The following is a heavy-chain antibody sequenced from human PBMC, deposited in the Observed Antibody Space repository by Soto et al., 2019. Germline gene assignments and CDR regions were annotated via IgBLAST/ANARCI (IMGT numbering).Heavy chain of an antibody. D-gene: IGHD6-6*01. J-gene: IGHJ3*02. CDR1: GFTFTKAW. V-gene: IGHV3-15*01. Sequence: EVQLVESGGGLVTPGGSLRLSCTGSGFTFTKAWLHWVRQAPGKGLEWVGRVKSKTAGGATDYGEPVKGRFTVSRDCSKTTWSLQMNSLKTEDTALYYCTTGLVRAFDIWGQGTVVTVSS. CDR3: TTGLVRAFDI. CDR2: VKSKTAGGAT.